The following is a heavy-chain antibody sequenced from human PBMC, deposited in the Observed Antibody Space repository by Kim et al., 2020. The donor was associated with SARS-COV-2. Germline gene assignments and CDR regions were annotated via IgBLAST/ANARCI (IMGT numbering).Heavy chain of an antibody. CDR2: TYYRSKWFN. D-gene: IGHD7-27*01. CDR1: GDSVSSYNAA. J-gene: IGHJ4*01. V-gene: IGHV6-1*01. Sequence: SQTLSLTCVISGDSVSSYNAAWNWIRQSPSRGLEWLGRTYYRSKWFNDYAVSERSRITINSDTSKNQFSLRLNSAIPEDTAVYYCARESTGGLDYFDYWGHGTLITVSS. CDR3: ARESTGGLDYFDY.